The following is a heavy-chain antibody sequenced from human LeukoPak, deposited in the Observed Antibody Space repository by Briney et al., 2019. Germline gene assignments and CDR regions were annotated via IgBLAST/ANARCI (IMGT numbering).Heavy chain of an antibody. Sequence: SQTLSLTCTVSGGSISSGSYYWSWIRQPAGKGLEWIGRIYTSGSTNYNPSLKSRVTISVDTSKNQFSLKLSSVTAADTAVYYCAREGVEYSSSFNDAFDIWGQGTMVTASS. CDR3: AREGVEYSSSFNDAFDI. CDR2: IYTSGST. J-gene: IGHJ3*02. V-gene: IGHV4-61*02. CDR1: GGSISSGSYY. D-gene: IGHD6-6*01.